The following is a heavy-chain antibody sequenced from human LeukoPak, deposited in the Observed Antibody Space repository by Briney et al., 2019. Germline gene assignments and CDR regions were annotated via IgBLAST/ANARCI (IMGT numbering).Heavy chain of an antibody. CDR1: GGSISSYY. V-gene: IGHV4-59*12. J-gene: IGHJ5*02. CDR3: ARVSSVVALNWFDP. Sequence: PSETLSLTCTVSGGSISSYYWSWIRQPPGKGLEWIGYIYYSGSTNYNPSLKSRVTMSVDTSKNQFSLKLSSVTAADTAVYYCARVSSVVALNWFDPWGQGTLVTVSS. D-gene: IGHD2-15*01. CDR2: IYYSGST.